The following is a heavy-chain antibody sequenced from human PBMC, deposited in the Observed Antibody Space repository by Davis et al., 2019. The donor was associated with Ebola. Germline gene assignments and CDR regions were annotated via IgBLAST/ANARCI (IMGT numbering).Heavy chain of an antibody. Sequence: SETLSLTCTVSGGSISSYYWSWIRQPPGKGLEWIGYIYYSGSTNYKPSLKSRVTISVDTSKNQFSLKLSSVTAADTAVYYCARQEGIAAAVPYFDYWGQGTLVTVSS. CDR3: ARQEGIAAAVPYFDY. D-gene: IGHD6-13*01. CDR1: GGSISSYY. J-gene: IGHJ4*02. V-gene: IGHV4-59*08. CDR2: IYYSGST.